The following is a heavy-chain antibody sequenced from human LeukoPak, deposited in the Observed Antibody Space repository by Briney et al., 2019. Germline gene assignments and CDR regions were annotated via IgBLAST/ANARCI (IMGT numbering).Heavy chain of an antibody. Sequence: PGRSLRLSCAASGFTFSSYGMHWVRQAPGKGLEWVAVISYDGSNKYYADSVKGRFTISRDNSKNTLYLQMNSLRAEDTAVYYCAKHWTSIRLGSWFDPWGQGTLVTVSS. CDR2: ISYDGSNK. V-gene: IGHV3-30*18. D-gene: IGHD1-1*01. J-gene: IGHJ5*02. CDR1: GFTFSSYG. CDR3: AKHWTSIRLGSWFDP.